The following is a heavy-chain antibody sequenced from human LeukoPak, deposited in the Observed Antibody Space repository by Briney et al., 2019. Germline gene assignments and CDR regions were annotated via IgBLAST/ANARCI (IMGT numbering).Heavy chain of an antibody. D-gene: IGHD6-13*01. CDR2: LYYSGST. J-gene: IGHJ5*02. CDR1: GGSISSYY. CDR3: ARGHSSSWDNWFGP. Sequence: PSETLSLTCTVSGGSISSYYWSWIRQPPGKGLEWIGYLYYSGSTNYNPSLKSRVTISVDTSKNQFSLKLSSVTAADTAVYYCARGHSSSWDNWFGPWGQGTLVTVSS. V-gene: IGHV4-59*01.